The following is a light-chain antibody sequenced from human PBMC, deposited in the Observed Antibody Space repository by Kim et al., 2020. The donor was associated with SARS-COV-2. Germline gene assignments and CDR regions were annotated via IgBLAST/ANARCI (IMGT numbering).Light chain of an antibody. CDR1: NIGSKS. Sequence: SYELTQPPSVSVAPGQTARITCGGNNIGSKSVHWYQQKPGQSPVLVIYYDSDRPSGIPERFSGSNSGNTATLTISRAEAGDEADYYCQVWDSSSDHWVFGGGTQLTVL. J-gene: IGLJ3*02. CDR2: YDS. V-gene: IGLV3-21*04. CDR3: QVWDSSSDHWV.